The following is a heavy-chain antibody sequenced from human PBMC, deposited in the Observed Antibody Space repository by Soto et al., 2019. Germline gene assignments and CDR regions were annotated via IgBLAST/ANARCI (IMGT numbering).Heavy chain of an antibody. V-gene: IGHV3-23*01. CDR3: AKDEGAGVGMPHFDY. J-gene: IGHJ4*02. CDR2: ISRDGGVA. CDR1: GFTFTNYA. D-gene: IGHD6-13*01. Sequence: EVQLLESGGGLAQPGGSLRLSFAASGFTFTNYAISWVRQAPGKGLEWVSAISRDGGVAHYADSVKGRFTISRDNSKNTLSLQMNSLRAEDTAVYYCAKDEGAGVGMPHFDYWGQGTLVTVSS.